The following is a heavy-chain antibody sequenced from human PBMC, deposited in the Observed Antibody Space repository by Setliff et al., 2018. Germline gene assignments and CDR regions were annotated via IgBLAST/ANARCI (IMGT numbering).Heavy chain of an antibody. CDR3: ARFGGSCSSSSCYASDL. CDR1: GGTFSGYA. V-gene: IGHV1-69*05. CDR2: IIPIYGAA. D-gene: IGHD2-2*01. Sequence: SVKVSCKVSGGTFSGYAITWVRRAPGQGLEWVGGIIPIYGAANYARKFQGRVTMTTDTSTGTGYMELRSLRSDDTAVYFCARFGGSCSSSSCYASDLWGQGTMVTVSS. J-gene: IGHJ3*01.